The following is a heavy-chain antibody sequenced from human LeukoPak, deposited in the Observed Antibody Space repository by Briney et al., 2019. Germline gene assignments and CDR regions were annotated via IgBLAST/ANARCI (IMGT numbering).Heavy chain of an antibody. CDR1: GFTFSSYW. CDR3: ARLTRRSGNYFEN. CDR2: INHNGNVN. J-gene: IGHJ4*02. Sequence: GGSLRLSCAASGFTFSSYWMNWARQAPGKGLEWVASINHNGNVNYYVDSVKGRFTISRDNAKNSLYLQMSNLRAEDTAVYYCARLTRRSGNYFENWGQGTLVTVSS. D-gene: IGHD1-1*01. V-gene: IGHV3-7*03.